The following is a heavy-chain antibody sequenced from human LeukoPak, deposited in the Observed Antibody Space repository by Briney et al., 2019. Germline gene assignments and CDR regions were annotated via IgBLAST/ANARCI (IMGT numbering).Heavy chain of an antibody. CDR2: IYYSGST. CDR1: GGSMSSYY. V-gene: IGHV4-59*01. J-gene: IGHJ4*02. CDR3: ARWDGREGYSSYHFDY. D-gene: IGHD5-24*01. Sequence: KPSETLSLTCTASGGSMSSYYWSWIRQPPGRGLEWIGYIYYSGSTKYNPSLKSRVTISVDTSKNQFSLKLSSVTAADTAVYYCARWDGREGYSSYHFDYWGQGTLVTVSS.